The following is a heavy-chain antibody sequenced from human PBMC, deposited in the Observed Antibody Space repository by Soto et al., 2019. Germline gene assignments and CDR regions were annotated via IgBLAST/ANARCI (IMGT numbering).Heavy chain of an antibody. CDR2: IIPIFGTA. V-gene: IGHV1-69*06. CDR3: ARDGSGYRSRASPMDV. CDR1: GDTFSSYA. D-gene: IGHD3-22*01. J-gene: IGHJ6*02. Sequence: SVKVSCKASGDTFSSYAISWVRQAPGQGLEWMGGIIPIFGTANYAQKFQGRVTITADKSTSTAYMELSSLRSEDTAVYYCARDGSGYRSRASPMDVWGQGTTVTVSS.